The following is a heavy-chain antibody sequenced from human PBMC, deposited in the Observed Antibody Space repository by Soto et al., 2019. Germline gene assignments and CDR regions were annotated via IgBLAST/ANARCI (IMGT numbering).Heavy chain of an antibody. D-gene: IGHD5-18*01. CDR3: ASGYPGNGMDV. J-gene: IGHJ6*02. CDR2: IYHRGST. Sequence: QLQLEESGPGLVKPSETLSLTCTVSGGSISSGGYSWSWIRQPPGKGLEWIGYIYHRGSTYYNPSLKSRVTISVDRSKNQFSLKLSSVTAADTAVYYCASGYPGNGMDVWGQGTKVTVSS. V-gene: IGHV4-30-2*01. CDR1: GGSISSGGYS.